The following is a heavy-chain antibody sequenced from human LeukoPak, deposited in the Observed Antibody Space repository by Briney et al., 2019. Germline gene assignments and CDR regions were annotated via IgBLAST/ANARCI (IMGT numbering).Heavy chain of an antibody. Sequence: PSETLSLTCAVYGGSFSGYYWSWIRQPPGKGLEWIGEINHSGSTNYYPSLKSRVTISVDTSKNQFSLKLSSVTAADAAVYYCARGYRKLAHYWYFDLWGRGTLGTVSS. CDR1: GGSFSGYY. D-gene: IGHD1-1*01. V-gene: IGHV4-34*01. CDR2: INHSGST. CDR3: ARGYRKLAHYWYFDL. J-gene: IGHJ2*01.